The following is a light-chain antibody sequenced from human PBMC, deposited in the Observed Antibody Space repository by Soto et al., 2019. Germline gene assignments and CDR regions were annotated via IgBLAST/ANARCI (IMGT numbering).Light chain of an antibody. J-gene: IGKJ1*01. CDR2: RAS. V-gene: IGKV3-15*01. Sequence: EIVMSQSPATLSVSPGERATLSCRASHSITNNLAWYQQKPGRAPRLLIYRASARAIGIPARISGSGSGTEFTLTTSSLQSEDFAVYYCQQSYNWPRTFGQGTKVEIK. CDR1: HSITNN. CDR3: QQSYNWPRT.